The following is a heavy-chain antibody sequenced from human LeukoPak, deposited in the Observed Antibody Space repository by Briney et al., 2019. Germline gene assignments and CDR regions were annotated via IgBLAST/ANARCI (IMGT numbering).Heavy chain of an antibody. D-gene: IGHD3-10*01. Sequence: GGSLRLSCAASGFTFSSYWMSWVRQAPGKGLEWVANTKQAGSEKSYVGSVKGRFTISRDNAKHSLYLQMNSLRAEDTALYYCAKDASIGADYYYYYMDVWGKGTTVTVSS. CDR2: TKQAGSEK. J-gene: IGHJ6*03. V-gene: IGHV3-7*03. CDR3: AKDASIGADYYYYYMDV. CDR1: GFTFSSYW.